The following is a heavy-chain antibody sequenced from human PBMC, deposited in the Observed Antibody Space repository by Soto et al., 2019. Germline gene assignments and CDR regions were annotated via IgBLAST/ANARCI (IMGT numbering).Heavy chain of an antibody. J-gene: IGHJ4*02. CDR3: ARGRWLQFNYFDY. D-gene: IGHD5-12*01. CDR2: IYYSGST. V-gene: IGHV4-61*01. Sequence: SETLSLTCTVSGGSVSSGSYYWSWIRQPPGKGLEWIGYIYYSGSTNYNPSLKSRVTISVDTSKNQFSLKLSSVTAADTAVYYCARGRWLQFNYFDYWGQGTLVTVSS. CDR1: GGSVSSGSYY.